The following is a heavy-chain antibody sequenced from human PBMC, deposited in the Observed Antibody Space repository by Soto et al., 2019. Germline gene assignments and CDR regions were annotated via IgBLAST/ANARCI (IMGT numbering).Heavy chain of an antibody. V-gene: IGHV4-59*01. Sequence: KTSETLSLTCTVSGGSISSYYWSWVRQPPGKGLQWIGYVYYSGNVNYNPSLKSRVTISVDPSKNQFSLRLTSVTAADTAMYYCARVYCSGTSCYSFDSWGQGTLVTVSS. CDR1: GGSISSYY. CDR3: ARVYCSGTSCYSFDS. J-gene: IGHJ4*02. D-gene: IGHD2-2*01. CDR2: VYYSGNV.